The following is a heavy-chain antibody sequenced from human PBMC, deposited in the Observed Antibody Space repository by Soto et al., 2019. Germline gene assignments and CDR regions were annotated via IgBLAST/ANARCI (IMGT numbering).Heavy chain of an antibody. Sequence: SETLSLTCTVSGGSISSSSYYWGWIRQPPGKGLEWIGSIYYSGSTYYNPSLKSRVTISVDTSKNQFSLKLSSVTAADTAVYYCARHQAEYSIPYYFDYWGQGTLVTVSS. V-gene: IGHV4-39*01. CDR1: GGSISSSSYY. CDR3: ARHQAEYSIPYYFDY. J-gene: IGHJ4*02. D-gene: IGHD6-6*01. CDR2: IYYSGST.